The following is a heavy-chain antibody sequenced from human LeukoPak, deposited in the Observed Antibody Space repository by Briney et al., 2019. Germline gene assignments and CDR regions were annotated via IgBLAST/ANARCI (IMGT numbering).Heavy chain of an antibody. J-gene: IGHJ4*02. V-gene: IGHV3-21*01. CDR2: ISSSSSYI. D-gene: IGHD2/OR15-2a*01. CDR1: GFTFSSYT. Sequence: GGSLRLSCAASGFTFSSYTMNWVRQAPGKGLEWVSFISSSSSYIYYADSVKGRFTISRDNAKNSLYLQLNSLRAEDTAVYYCTRDATQYLRYGYFDSWGQGILVTVSS. CDR3: TRDATQYLRYGYFDS.